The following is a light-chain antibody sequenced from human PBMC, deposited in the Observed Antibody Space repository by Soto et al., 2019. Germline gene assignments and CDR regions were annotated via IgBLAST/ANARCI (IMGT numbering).Light chain of an antibody. CDR1: QGIRND. Sequence: AIQMTQSPSSLSASAGDRVTITCRASQGIRNDLGWYQQKPGKAPKLLIYATSSLQSGVPSRFSGSGSGTDFTLTITSLQPEDFATYYCLQDYNYPLTFGGGTKVEIK. V-gene: IGKV1-6*01. CDR3: LQDYNYPLT. J-gene: IGKJ4*01. CDR2: ATS.